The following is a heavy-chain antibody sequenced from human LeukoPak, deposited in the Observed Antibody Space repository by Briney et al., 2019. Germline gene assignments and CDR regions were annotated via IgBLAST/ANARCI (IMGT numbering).Heavy chain of an antibody. V-gene: IGHV4-34*01. Sequence: SETLSLTCAVYGGSFSGYYWGWIRQPPGKGLDWIGNIYYTGSTYYSPSLKSRLTISVDTSKNQFSLKLSSVTAADTAVYYCARLVATSRFDPWGQGTLVTVSS. CDR1: GGSFSGYY. J-gene: IGHJ5*02. CDR3: ARLVATSRFDP. D-gene: IGHD5-12*01. CDR2: IYYTGST.